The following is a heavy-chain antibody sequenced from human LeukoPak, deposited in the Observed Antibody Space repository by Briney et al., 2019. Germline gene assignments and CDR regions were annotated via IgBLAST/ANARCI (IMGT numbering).Heavy chain of an antibody. CDR3: SLGQAHGMDV. CDR2: INGDGTST. V-gene: IGHV3-74*01. D-gene: IGHD3-16*01. J-gene: IGHJ6*02. CDR1: GFTFSSYW. Sequence: PGGFLRLSCAASGFTFSSYWMHWVRQAPGKGLMWVSRINGDGTSTSYADSVKGRFTISRDNAKNTLYLQMNSLRAEDTAVYYCSLGQAHGMDVWGQGTTVTVSS.